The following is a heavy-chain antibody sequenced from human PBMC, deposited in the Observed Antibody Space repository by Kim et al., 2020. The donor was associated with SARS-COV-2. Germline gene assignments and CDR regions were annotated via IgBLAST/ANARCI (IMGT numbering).Heavy chain of an antibody. J-gene: IGHJ4*02. CDR1: GFTFNNYA. Sequence: GGSLRLSCATSGFTFNNYAMNWVRQAPGRGLEWVSAITGSGGKTYYADSVKGRFTISSDNSKSTLYLLMNSLRAEDTAVYYCARMAAGDPDYWGQGTLVTVSS. D-gene: IGHD6-13*01. V-gene: IGHV3-23*01. CDR3: ARMAAGDPDY. CDR2: ITGSGGKT.